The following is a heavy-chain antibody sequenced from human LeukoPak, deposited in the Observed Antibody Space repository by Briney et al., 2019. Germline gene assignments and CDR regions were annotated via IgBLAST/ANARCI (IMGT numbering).Heavy chain of an antibody. CDR1: GDSVSSNTAA. D-gene: IGHD3-3*02. V-gene: IGHV6-1*01. J-gene: IGHJ3*01. Sequence: SQTLSLTCAISGDSVSSNTAAWNWIRQSPSRGLEWLGRTYYRSKWYTDYAVSLKSRITINPDTSKNQLSLQLNSVTPEDTAIYYCARDVSPTPGEAFLFWGQGTMVTVSS. CDR2: TYYRSKWYT. CDR3: ARDVSPTPGEAFLF.